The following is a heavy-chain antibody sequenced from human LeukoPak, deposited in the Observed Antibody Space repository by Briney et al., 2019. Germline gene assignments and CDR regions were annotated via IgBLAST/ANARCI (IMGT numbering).Heavy chain of an antibody. CDR2: ISGGGGTI. V-gene: IGHV3-23*01. CDR3: AKTDYSTGPFDC. Sequence: GGALTLSCPASGFTFSSYAINWVRQAAGKGLEWVSAISGGGGTIYYAASVKGRFTVSRDNSKNTLYLQMNSVRAEDTAVYYCAKTDYSTGPFDCWGQGTLVTVSS. CDR1: GFTFSSYA. J-gene: IGHJ4*02. D-gene: IGHD4-11*01.